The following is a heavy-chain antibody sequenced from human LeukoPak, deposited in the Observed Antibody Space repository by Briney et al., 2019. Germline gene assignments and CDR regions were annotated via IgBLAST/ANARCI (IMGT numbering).Heavy chain of an antibody. CDR3: ARVGRHRAAALYYFDY. V-gene: IGHV1-8*01. D-gene: IGHD6-13*01. J-gene: IGHJ4*02. CDR2: MNPNSGNT. Sequence: AGVSVSCKASGYTFTSYDINWVRQATGQGLEWMGWMNPNSGNTGYAQKFQGRVTMTRNTSISTAYMELSSLRSEDTAVYYCARVGRHRAAALYYFDYWGQGTLVTASS. CDR1: GYTFTSYD.